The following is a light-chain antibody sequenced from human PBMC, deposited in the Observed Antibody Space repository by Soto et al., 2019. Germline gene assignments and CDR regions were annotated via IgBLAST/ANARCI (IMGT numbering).Light chain of an antibody. CDR3: QNYDSDLIT. J-gene: IGKJ5*01. Sequence: DIQMTQSPSSLSASVGNRVSISCRASQGITNHLAWYQQKPGKAPKVLIYAASTLQPGVPSRFSGSGSGTDLTLSINSLQPDDSETYDGQNYDSDLITFGQGTRLEIK. V-gene: IGKV1-27*01. CDR2: AAS. CDR1: QGITNH.